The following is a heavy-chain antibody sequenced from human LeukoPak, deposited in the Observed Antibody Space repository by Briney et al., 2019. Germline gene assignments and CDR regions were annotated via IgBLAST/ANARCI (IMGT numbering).Heavy chain of an antibody. J-gene: IGHJ4*02. CDR1: GFTFSSYT. CDR2: IGTSSTTI. Sequence: GGSLRLSCAASGFTFSSYTMNWVRQPPGKGLEWVSNIGTSSTTIYYADSVKGRFTISRDNAKNSLYLQMNSLRADDTAVYYCAKVDGYNVGYWGQGTLVTVSS. CDR3: AKVDGYNVGY. V-gene: IGHV3-48*01. D-gene: IGHD5-24*01.